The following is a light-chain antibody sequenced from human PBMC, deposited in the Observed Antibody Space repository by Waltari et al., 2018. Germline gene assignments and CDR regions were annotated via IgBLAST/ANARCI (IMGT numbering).Light chain of an antibody. CDR2: KAS. Sequence: DIQMTQSPSTVSASVGDRVTITCRASQSIRRWLDWYQQKPGKAPKLLIHKASSLQSGVPSRFSGSGSGTEFTLNITSLQPDDFATYYCQHYNSFSALFTFGPGTQVDIK. CDR3: QHYNSFSALFT. J-gene: IGKJ3*01. V-gene: IGKV1-5*03. CDR1: QSIRRW.